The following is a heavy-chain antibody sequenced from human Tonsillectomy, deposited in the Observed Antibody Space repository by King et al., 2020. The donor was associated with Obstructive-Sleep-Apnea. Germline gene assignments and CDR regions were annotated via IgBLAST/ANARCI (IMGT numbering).Heavy chain of an antibody. J-gene: IGHJ4*02. CDR2: ITPNSGAT. V-gene: IGHV1-2*02. D-gene: IGHD3-10*01. CDR1: GYTFTGYY. Sequence: VQLVESGAEVKKPGASVKVSCKASGYTFTGYYMHWVRQAPGQGLEWRGWITPNSGATHYAQKFQGGGTMTRDTSISTAYMELSRLISDDTAVYYCAGVLWFGELPYFDYWGQGTLVTVSS. CDR3: AGVLWFGELPYFDY.